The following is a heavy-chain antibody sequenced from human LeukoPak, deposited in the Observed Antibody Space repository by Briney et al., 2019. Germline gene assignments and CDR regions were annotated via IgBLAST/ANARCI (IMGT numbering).Heavy chain of an antibody. CDR2: IYPGDSDT. CDR1: GYSFTSYW. J-gene: IGHJ4*02. V-gene: IGHV5-51*01. D-gene: IGHD6-13*01. CDR3: ARSDSKLEDY. Sequence: GESLKISCKGSGYSFTSYWIAWVRQMPGKGLEWMGIIYPGDSDTKYSPSFQGQVTISVDKSSSTAYLQLSSLKASDTAMYYCARSDSKLEDYWGQGTLVSVSS.